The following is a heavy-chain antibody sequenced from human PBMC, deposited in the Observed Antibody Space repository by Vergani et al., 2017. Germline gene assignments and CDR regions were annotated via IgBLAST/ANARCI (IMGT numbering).Heavy chain of an antibody. CDR3: ARVGGAGVRWAHFDY. D-gene: IGHD4-23*01. Sequence: EVQLVESGGGLVQPGGSLRLSCAASGFTFSSYWMSWVRQAPGKGLEYVSAISSNGGSTYYANSVKGRFTISRDNSKNTLYLQMGSLRAEDMAVYYCARVGGAGVRWAHFDYWGQGTLVTVSS. CDR1: GFTFSSYW. J-gene: IGHJ4*02. CDR2: ISSNGGST. V-gene: IGHV3-64*01.